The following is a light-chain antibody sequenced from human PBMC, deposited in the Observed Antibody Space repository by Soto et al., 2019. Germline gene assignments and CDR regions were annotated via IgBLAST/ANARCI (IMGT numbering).Light chain of an antibody. CDR1: QSISTW. J-gene: IGKJ1*01. Sequence: DIQMTQSPSTLSVSVGDRVTITCRASQSISTWLAWYQQKPGKAPRLLIFDASYLETGVPSRFSGSVSGTKVTLTSSDLQPDDLANYYCQQYNSFCTFGQGTKVEI. CDR3: QQYNSFCT. CDR2: DAS. V-gene: IGKV1-5*01.